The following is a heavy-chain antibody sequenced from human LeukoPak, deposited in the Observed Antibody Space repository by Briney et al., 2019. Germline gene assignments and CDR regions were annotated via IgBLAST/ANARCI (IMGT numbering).Heavy chain of an antibody. CDR3: AREYYDISTGYYNWFDP. J-gene: IGHJ5*02. D-gene: IGHD3-9*01. V-gene: IGHV4-34*01. CDR2: INHSGST. Sequence: PSETLSLTCAVYGGSFSGYYWSWIRQPPGKGLEWIGEINHSGSTNYNPSLKSRVTISVDTSKNQFSLKLSSVTAADTAVYYCAREYYDISTGYYNWFDPWGQGTLVTVSS. CDR1: GGSFSGYY.